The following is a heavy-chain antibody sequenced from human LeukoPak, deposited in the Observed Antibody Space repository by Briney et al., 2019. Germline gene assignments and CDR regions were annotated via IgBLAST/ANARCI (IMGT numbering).Heavy chain of an antibody. Sequence: GGSLRLSCAASGFSFNNFAVTWVRQAPGKGLEWISTISHTGDMTYYADSVKGRFSISRDNSDNTLCLQMSSLRAEDTAVYFCAKGTCTSTTCYMDHWGRGILVTVSS. D-gene: IGHD2-2*02. V-gene: IGHV3-23*01. CDR2: ISHTGDMT. J-gene: IGHJ4*02. CDR3: AKGTCTSTTCYMDH. CDR1: GFSFNNFA.